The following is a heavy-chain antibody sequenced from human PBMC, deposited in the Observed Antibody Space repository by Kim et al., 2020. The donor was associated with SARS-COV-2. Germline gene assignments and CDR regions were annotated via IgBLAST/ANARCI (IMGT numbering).Heavy chain of an antibody. Sequence: GGSLRLSCAASGFTFGKSWMTWVRQAPEKGLEYLATIKEDGSDKYYVGSVKGRFTISKDNAKNSLYLQMNSLRAEDTAVYYCARNVGHSIDYWGQGTLVTVSS. J-gene: IGHJ4*02. CDR2: IKEDGSDK. CDR1: GFTFGKSW. CDR3: ARNVGHSIDY. V-gene: IGHV3-7*01.